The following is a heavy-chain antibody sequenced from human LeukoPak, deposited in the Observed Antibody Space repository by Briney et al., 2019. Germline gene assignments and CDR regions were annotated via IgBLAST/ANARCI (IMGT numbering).Heavy chain of an antibody. D-gene: IGHD3-10*01. CDR3: ARLQSYGSGRSYYMDV. V-gene: IGHV4-4*09. Sequence: SETLSLTCTVSGASISSSYWSWIRQPPGEGLEWIGYIYTNGNTNYNPSLQSRVTMSVDTSKNQFSLNLTSVTAADTAVYYCARLQSYGSGRSYYMDVWANGATVTVSS. J-gene: IGHJ6*03. CDR2: IYTNGNT. CDR1: GASISSSY.